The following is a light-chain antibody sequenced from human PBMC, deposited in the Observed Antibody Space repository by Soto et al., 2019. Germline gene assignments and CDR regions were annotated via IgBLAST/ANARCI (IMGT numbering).Light chain of an antibody. CDR1: QSVSSN. V-gene: IGKV3-15*01. CDR2: GAS. J-gene: IGKJ4*01. CDR3: QQYNNWLLLT. Sequence: EIVMTQSPATLSVSPGERATLSCRASQSVSSNLAWYQQKPGQAPRLLIYGASTRATGIPARFSGSGSGTEFTLTISNLQSEDFAVYYCQQYNNWLLLTFGGGTKVEIK.